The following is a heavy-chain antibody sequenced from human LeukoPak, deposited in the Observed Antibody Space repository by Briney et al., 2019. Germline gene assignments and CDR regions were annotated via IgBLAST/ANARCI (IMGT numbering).Heavy chain of an antibody. J-gene: IGHJ4*02. V-gene: IGHV4-38-2*02. D-gene: IGHD3-22*01. CDR3: ARIRGYHCSSTSCLTYYYDSSGYYYFDY. Sequence: SETLSLTCTVSGYSVSSGYYWGWIRQPPGKGLEWIGSIYHSGSTYYNPSLKSRVTISVDTSKNQFSLKLSSVTAADTAVYYCARIRGYHCSSTSCLTYYYDSSGYYYFDYWGQGTLVTVSS. CDR2: IYHSGST. CDR1: GYSVSSGYY.